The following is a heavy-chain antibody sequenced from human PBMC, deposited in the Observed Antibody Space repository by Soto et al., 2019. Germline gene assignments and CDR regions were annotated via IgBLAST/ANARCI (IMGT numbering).Heavy chain of an antibody. CDR2: ISDPGTST. J-gene: IGHJ3*01. V-gene: IGHV3-23*01. CDR1: GFSFCNYA. D-gene: IGHD2-21*02. Sequence: GSLRLSCAASGFSFCNYAMNWVLHAPGKGLEWISSISDPGTSTYYANSVKGRFSMSRDNSKNTLFLQMNRLRADDTAVYFCAKSLVTPSDAFDLWGRGTLVTVSS. CDR3: AKSLVTPSDAFDL.